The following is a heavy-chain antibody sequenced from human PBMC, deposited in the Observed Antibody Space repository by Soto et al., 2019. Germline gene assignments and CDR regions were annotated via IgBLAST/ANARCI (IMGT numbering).Heavy chain of an antibody. CDR2: INPSGGT. J-gene: IGHJ4*02. D-gene: IGHD6-13*01. Sequence: QVQLQQWGAGLLKPSETLSLTCGVYGGSFSGYYWNWLRQPPGKGLEWIGEINPSGGTNYKPSLKSRLTISADTSNNPSSLKLSSVTAAATPVYYCARVRASRGQRDLDFWGQGTLVTVSP. V-gene: IGHV4-34*01. CDR1: GGSFSGYY. CDR3: ARVRASRGQRDLDF.